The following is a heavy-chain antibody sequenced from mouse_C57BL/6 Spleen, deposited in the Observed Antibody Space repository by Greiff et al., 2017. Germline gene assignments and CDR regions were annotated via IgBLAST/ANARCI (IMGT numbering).Heavy chain of an antibody. D-gene: IGHD2-10*01. CDR1: GYAFSSSW. Sequence: VQLQQSGPELVKPGASVKISCKASGYAFSSSWMNWVKQRPGKGLEWIGRIYPGDGDTNYNGKFKGKATLTADKSSSTAYMQLSSLTSEESAVYFCARRAYYDYFDYWGQGTTLTVSS. J-gene: IGHJ2*01. CDR3: ARRAYYDYFDY. CDR2: IYPGDGDT. V-gene: IGHV1-82*01.